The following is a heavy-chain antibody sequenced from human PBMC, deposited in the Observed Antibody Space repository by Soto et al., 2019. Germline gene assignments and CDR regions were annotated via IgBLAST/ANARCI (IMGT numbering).Heavy chain of an antibody. CDR3: VRDGIVGATAYYYYGMDV. J-gene: IGHJ6*02. Sequence: GGSLRLSCAASGFTVSSNYMSWVRQAPGKGLEWVSVIYSGGSTYYADSVKGRFTISRDNSKNTLYLQMNSLRAEDTAVYYCVRDGIVGATAYYYYGMDVWGQGTTVTVSS. V-gene: IGHV3-53*01. CDR2: IYSGGST. D-gene: IGHD1-26*01. CDR1: GFTVSSNY.